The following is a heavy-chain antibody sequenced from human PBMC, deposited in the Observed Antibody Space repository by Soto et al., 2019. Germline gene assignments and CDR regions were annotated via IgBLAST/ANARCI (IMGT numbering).Heavy chain of an antibody. V-gene: IGHV3-21*04. CDR2: ISSSGTYL. J-gene: IGHJ4*02. D-gene: IGHD3-22*01. CDR1: GFPFRSYS. CDR3: ARSHYYDSSGLLGY. Sequence: GGSLRLSCTASGFPFRSYSMNWVRRAPGKGLEWVSSISSSGTYLYYADSVRGRFTVSRDNARDSLYLQMNSLRAEDTAVYYCARSHYYDSSGLLGYWGQGTLVTVSS.